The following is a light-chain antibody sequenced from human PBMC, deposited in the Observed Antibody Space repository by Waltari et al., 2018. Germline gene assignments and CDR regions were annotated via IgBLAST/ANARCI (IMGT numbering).Light chain of an antibody. Sequence: QSALTQPASVSGSPGQSITISCTGTSSDGGNYNLVSWYQQYPCKAPKVMIYDDNRRPSGVSDRFSGSKSGNTASLTISGVQAEDEADYYCCSYAGSYTWVFGGGTKLTVL. CDR1: SSDGGNYNL. CDR3: CSYAGSYTWV. CDR2: DDN. J-gene: IGLJ3*02. V-gene: IGLV2-23*01.